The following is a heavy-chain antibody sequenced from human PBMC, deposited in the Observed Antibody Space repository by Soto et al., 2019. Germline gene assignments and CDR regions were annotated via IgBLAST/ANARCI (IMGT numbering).Heavy chain of an antibody. V-gene: IGHV4-59*01. CDR2: IYYSGST. D-gene: IGHD3-3*01. J-gene: IGHJ5*02. CDR3: ARGPSQSVYDFWSGYQNWFDP. Sequence: SETLSLTCTVSGGSISSYYWSWIRQPPGKGLEWIGHIYYSGSTNYNPSLKSRVTISVDTSKNQFSLKLSSVTAADTAVYYCARGPSQSVYDFWSGYQNWFDPWGQGTLVTVSS. CDR1: GGSISSYY.